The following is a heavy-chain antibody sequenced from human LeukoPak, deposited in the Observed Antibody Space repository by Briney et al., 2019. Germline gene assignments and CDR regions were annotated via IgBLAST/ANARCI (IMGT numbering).Heavy chain of an antibody. CDR2: ISGSGGST. CDR3: AKDKAPLYSGYDWDLDF. Sequence: SGGSLRLSCAASGFTFSSYAMSWVRQAPGKGLEWVSAISGSGGSTYYADSVKGRFTISRDNAKNSVFLQMNSLRTEDTALYYCAKDKAPLYSGYDWDLDFWGQGTLVTVSS. D-gene: IGHD5-12*01. CDR1: GFTFSSYA. V-gene: IGHV3-23*01. J-gene: IGHJ4*02.